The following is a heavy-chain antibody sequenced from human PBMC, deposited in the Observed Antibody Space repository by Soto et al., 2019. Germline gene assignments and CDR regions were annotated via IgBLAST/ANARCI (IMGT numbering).Heavy chain of an antibody. J-gene: IGHJ1*01. CDR3: VCGDYPPEYFRY. D-gene: IGHD4-17*01. CDR1: GGSVSSGSYY. V-gene: IGHV4-61*01. CDR2: IYYSGST. Sequence: ASETLSLTCTVSGGSVSSGSYYWSWIRQPPGKGLEWIGYIYYSGSTNYNPSLKSRVTISVDTSKNQFSLKLSSVTAADTAVYYCVCGDYPPEYFRYRGRGPLVPVSS.